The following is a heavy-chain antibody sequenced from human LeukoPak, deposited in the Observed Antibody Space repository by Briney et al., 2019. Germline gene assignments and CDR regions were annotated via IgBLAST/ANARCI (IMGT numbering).Heavy chain of an antibody. Sequence: SETLSLTCTVSGDSIRSNNYYWGWIRQPPGKGLEWIGSIYDTGSTFYNPSLKSRVIIPVDTSKNQFSLKLSSVTAADTAVYYCQSRFLEWLLDYWGQGTLVTVSP. CDR2: IYDTGST. CDR3: QSRFLEWLLDY. CDR1: GDSIRSNNYY. V-gene: IGHV4-39*01. D-gene: IGHD3-3*01. J-gene: IGHJ4*02.